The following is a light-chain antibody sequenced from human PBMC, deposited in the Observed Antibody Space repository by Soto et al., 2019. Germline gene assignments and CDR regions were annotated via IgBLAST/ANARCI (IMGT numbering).Light chain of an antibody. CDR3: QKYNSPPRT. V-gene: IGKV1-27*01. J-gene: IGKJ1*01. CDR1: QGISNY. Sequence: LSASVGARVSISCRASQGISNYLAWYQQKPGKVPKLLIYAASTLQSGVPARFSGSGSGTDFTLTISSLQPEDVATYYCQKYNSPPRTFGQGTKV. CDR2: AAS.